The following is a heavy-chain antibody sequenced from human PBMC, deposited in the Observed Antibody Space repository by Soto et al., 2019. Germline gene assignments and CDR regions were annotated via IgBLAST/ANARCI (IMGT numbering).Heavy chain of an antibody. D-gene: IGHD3-22*01. V-gene: IGHV3-30*03. Sequence: PGGSLRLSCAASGFPFSSYVMHWVRQAPGKGLEWVAAMSYDGDKFYADTEKGRFTISRDDSKSILYVQMNSLRVEDTAIYYCASASRGHNFESTGYDYWGQGTQVTVSP. CDR2: MSYDGDK. CDR3: ASASRGHNFESTGYDY. CDR1: GFPFSSYV. J-gene: IGHJ4*02.